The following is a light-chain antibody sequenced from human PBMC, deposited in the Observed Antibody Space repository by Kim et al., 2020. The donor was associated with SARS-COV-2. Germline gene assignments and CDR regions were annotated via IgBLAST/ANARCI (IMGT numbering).Light chain of an antibody. V-gene: IGKV1-12*01. J-gene: IGKJ1*01. CDR2: AAS. Sequence: ASVGDRFTITCRASQGVSSWLAWYQQKPGKVPNLLIYAASTLHDGVPSRFSASGSGTDFTLTINNLQPEDFATYYCQQAVIFPRTFGQGTKVDIK. CDR3: QQAVIFPRT. CDR1: QGVSSW.